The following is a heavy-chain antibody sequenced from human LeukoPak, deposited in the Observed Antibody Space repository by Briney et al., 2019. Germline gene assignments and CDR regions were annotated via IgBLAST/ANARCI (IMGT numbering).Heavy chain of an antibody. V-gene: IGHV3-74*01. Sequence: AGGSLRLSCAASGFTFDDYAMHWVRQAPGKGLVWVSGINNDGTNTTYADSVKGRFTISRDNAKTTLYLQMNSLRAEDTAVYYCTRGGSSRYTITYWGQGALVTVSS. CDR2: INNDGTNT. CDR1: GFTFDDYA. J-gene: IGHJ4*02. D-gene: IGHD6-13*01. CDR3: TRGGSSRYTITY.